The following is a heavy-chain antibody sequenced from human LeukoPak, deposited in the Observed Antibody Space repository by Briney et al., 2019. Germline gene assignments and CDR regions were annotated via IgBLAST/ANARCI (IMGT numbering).Heavy chain of an antibody. D-gene: IGHD6-13*01. Sequence: PGRSLRLSCAASGFTFSSYAMHWVRQAPGKGLEWVAVTSYDGSNKYYADSVKGRFTISRDNSKNTLYLQMNSLRAEDTAVYYCARADIAAAGTPRTYFDYWGQGTLVTVPS. CDR1: GFTFSSYA. J-gene: IGHJ4*02. CDR3: ARADIAAAGTPRTYFDY. CDR2: TSYDGSNK. V-gene: IGHV3-30-3*01.